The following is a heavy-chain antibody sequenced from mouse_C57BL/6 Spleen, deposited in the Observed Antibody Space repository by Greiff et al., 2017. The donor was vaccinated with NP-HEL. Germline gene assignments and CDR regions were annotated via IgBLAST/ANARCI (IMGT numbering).Heavy chain of an antibody. CDR1: GYAFTNYL. V-gene: IGHV1-54*01. CDR2: INPGSGGT. Sequence: QVQLQQSGAELVRPGTSVKVSCKASGYAFTNYLIEWVKQRPGQGLEWIGVINPGSGGTNYNEKFKGKATLTADKYSSTAYMQLSSLTSEYSAVYFCARERINTTQGYFDVWGTGTTVTVSS. D-gene: IGHD2-12*01. J-gene: IGHJ1*03. CDR3: ARERINTTQGYFDV.